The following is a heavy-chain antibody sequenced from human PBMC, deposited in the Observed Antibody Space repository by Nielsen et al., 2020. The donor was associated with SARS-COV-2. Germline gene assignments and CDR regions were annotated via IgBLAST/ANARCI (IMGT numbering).Heavy chain of an antibody. V-gene: IGHV3-48*02. CDR3: VRDLPYGGPHDY. D-gene: IGHD4-23*01. CDR1: GFTFSSYG. CDR2: IGSDTTTK. J-gene: IGHJ4*02. Sequence: GGSLRLSCAASGFTFSSYGMHWVRRAPGKGLEWVSYIGSDTTTKHYADSVRGRFIVSRDSAKNSLYLQMNSLRDEDTAVYFCVRDLPYGGPHDYWGQGTLVTVSS.